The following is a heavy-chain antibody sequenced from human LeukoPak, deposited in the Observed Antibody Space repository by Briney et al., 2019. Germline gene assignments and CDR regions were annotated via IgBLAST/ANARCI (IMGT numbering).Heavy chain of an antibody. CDR1: GFIFSSYA. J-gene: IGHJ4*02. D-gene: IGHD1-26*01. V-gene: IGHV3-23*01. CDR3: AKDLGRYRNNYFDY. Sequence: GGSLRLSCAASGFIFSSYAMSWVRQAPGKGLEWVSGISGSGDNTYYADSVKGRFTISRDNAKNTLYLQMNSLRAEDTAVYYCAKDLGRYRNNYFDYWGQGTLVTVSS. CDR2: ISGSGDNT.